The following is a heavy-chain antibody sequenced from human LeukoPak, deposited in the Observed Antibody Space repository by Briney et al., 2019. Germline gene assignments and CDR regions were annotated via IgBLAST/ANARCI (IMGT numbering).Heavy chain of an antibody. CDR3: ARDTDDFQGLDI. V-gene: IGHV3-7*01. J-gene: IGHJ3*02. CDR1: GFTFSTHG. D-gene: IGHD3-3*01. Sequence: GGSLRLSCAASGFTFSTHGMHWVRQAPGKGLEWVANINLDGNGRFYVDSVKGRFTISRDNNKKSVYLQMNSLRAEDTAVYYCARDTDDFQGLDIWGQGTRVTVSS. CDR2: INLDGNGR.